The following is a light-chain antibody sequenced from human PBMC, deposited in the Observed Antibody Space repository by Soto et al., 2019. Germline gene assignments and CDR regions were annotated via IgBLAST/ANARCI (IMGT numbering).Light chain of an antibody. J-gene: IGKJ2*01. CDR3: QQYYSSPYT. CDR2: WAS. CDR1: QSVLYSSNNRNF. Sequence: DIVMTQSPDSLAVSLGERATVNCKSSQSVLYSSNNRNFLAWYQQKPGQPPKLLIDWASTRESGVPDRFSGSESGTDFSLTISSLQAEDEAVYYCQQYYSSPYTFGQGPKLEIK. V-gene: IGKV4-1*01.